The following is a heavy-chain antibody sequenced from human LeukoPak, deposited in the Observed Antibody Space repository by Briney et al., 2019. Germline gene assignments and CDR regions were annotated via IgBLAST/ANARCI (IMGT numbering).Heavy chain of an antibody. CDR1: GFTFSSYS. CDR3: ARDRVRYYDSSGSFDY. D-gene: IGHD3-22*01. J-gene: IGHJ4*02. CDR2: ISSTSDPI. V-gene: IGHV3-48*01. Sequence: GGSLRLSCEASGFTFSSYSMNWVRQAPGKGLEWLSYISSTSDPIYYADSVKGRFTISRDNAKNSVYLQMNSLRAEDTAVYYCARDRVRYYDSSGSFDYWGQGTLVTVSS.